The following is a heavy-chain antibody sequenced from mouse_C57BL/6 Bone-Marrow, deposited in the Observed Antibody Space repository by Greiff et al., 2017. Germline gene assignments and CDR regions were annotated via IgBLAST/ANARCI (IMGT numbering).Heavy chain of an antibody. J-gene: IGHJ3*01. CDR1: GYTFTDYN. V-gene: IGHV1-22*01. CDR3: ARQDYGSSTWFAY. CDR2: INPNNGGT. D-gene: IGHD1-1*01. Sequence: VQLKESGPELVKPGASVKMSCKASGYTFTDYNMHWVKQSHGKSLEWIGYINPNNGGTSYNQKFKGKATLTVNKSSSTAYMELRSLTSEDSAVXYCARQDYGSSTWFAYWGQGTLVTVSA.